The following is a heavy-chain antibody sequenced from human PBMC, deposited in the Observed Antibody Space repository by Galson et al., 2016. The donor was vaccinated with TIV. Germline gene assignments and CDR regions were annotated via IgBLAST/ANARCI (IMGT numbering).Heavy chain of an antibody. CDR2: IWYDGTNT. V-gene: IGHV3-33*01. J-gene: IGHJ4*02. CDR1: GFTFSSFG. D-gene: IGHD4-23*01. CDR3: ARVPDYGGNFGGTGETHSYYFHY. Sequence: SLRLSCAASGFTFSSFGMHWVRQAPGKGLEWVALIWYDGTNTYYADSVKGRFTISRDNSKNTLFVRMNSLRAEDTAVYYCARVPDYGGNFGGTGETHSYYFHYWGQGTLVTVSS.